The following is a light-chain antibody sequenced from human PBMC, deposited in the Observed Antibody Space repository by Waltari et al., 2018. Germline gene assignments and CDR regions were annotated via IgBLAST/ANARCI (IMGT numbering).Light chain of an antibody. J-gene: IGKJ2*01. CDR3: QQYGSSPTT. CDR2: GAS. V-gene: IGKV3-20*01. CDR1: QSVNSTY. Sequence: IVLTQSPGTLSLSPGERATLSCRASQSVNSTYLAWYQQKPGQAPRLLIDGASSRAPGIPDRFSVSGSGTDFTLTISRLEPEDFAVYYCQQYGSSPTTFGQGTKLEIK.